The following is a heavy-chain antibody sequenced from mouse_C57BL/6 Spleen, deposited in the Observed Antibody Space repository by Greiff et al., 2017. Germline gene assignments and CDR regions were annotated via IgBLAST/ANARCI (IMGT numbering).Heavy chain of an antibody. D-gene: IGHD1-1*01. CDR1: GYTFTDYY. V-gene: IGHV1-26*01. J-gene: IGHJ2*01. Sequence: EVQLQQSGPELVKPGASVKISCKASGYTFTDYYMNWVKQSHGKSLEWIGDINPNNGGTSYNQKFKGKATLTVDKSSSTDYMELRRLTAEYAVVYYCADYYGSSYGYFDDWGQGTTLTVSS. CDR3: ADYYGSSYGYFDD. CDR2: INPNNGGT.